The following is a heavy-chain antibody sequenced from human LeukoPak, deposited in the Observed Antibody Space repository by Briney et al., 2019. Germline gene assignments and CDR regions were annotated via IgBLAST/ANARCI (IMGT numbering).Heavy chain of an antibody. CDR1: GFTFSSYW. CDR2: INQDGSEN. Sequence: GGSLRLSCAASGFTFSSYWMSWVRQAPGNGLEWVANINQDGSENYYVGSLKGRFTTSRDSAKNSLSLQMNSLRAEDTAVYYCARGSGWFYYWGQGTLVTVS. CDR3: ARGSGWFYY. V-gene: IGHV3-7*04. D-gene: IGHD3-3*01. J-gene: IGHJ4*02.